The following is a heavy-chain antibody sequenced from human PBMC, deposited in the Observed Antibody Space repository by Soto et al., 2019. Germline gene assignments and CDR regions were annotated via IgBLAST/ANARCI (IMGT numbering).Heavy chain of an antibody. CDR3: VRGPGWGNWFDP. V-gene: IGHV4-34*01. J-gene: IGHJ5*02. CDR1: GGSFSGYY. D-gene: IGHD3-16*01. CDR2: INHSGST. Sequence: QVQLQQWGAGLLKPSETLSLTCAVYGGSFSGYYWSWIRQPPGKGLEWIGEINHSGSTNYNPSLKSRVTISVDTSKNQFSLKLSSVTAADTAVYYCVRGPGWGNWFDPWGQGTLVTVSS.